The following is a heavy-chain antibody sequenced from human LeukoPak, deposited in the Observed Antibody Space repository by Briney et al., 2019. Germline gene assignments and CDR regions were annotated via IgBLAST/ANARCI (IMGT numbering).Heavy chain of an antibody. J-gene: IGHJ4*02. V-gene: IGHV4-34*01. CDR2: INHSGST. D-gene: IGHD2-15*01. CDR3: ARPICSGGSCYGPFDY. CDR1: GGSFSGYY. Sequence: PSETLSLTCAVYGGSFSGYYWSWIRQPPGKGLEWIGEINHSGSTNYNPSLKSRVTISVDTSKNQSSLKLSSVTAADTAVYYCARPICSGGSCYGPFDYWGQGTLVTVSS.